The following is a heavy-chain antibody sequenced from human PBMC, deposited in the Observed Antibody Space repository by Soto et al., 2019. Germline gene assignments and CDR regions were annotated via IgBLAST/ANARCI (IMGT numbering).Heavy chain of an antibody. Sequence: QVQLQESGPGLVKPSGTLSLTCAVSSGSIDTTNCWSWVRQPPGKGLEWIGELFHSGNTYYNPSLASRVTISVDTSKNQFSLNLRSVTAADTAVYYCARRTWGMDVWGQGTTVTVSS. CDR1: SGSIDTTNC. CDR3: ARRTWGMDV. CDR2: LFHSGNT. V-gene: IGHV4-4*02. D-gene: IGHD2-8*01. J-gene: IGHJ6*02.